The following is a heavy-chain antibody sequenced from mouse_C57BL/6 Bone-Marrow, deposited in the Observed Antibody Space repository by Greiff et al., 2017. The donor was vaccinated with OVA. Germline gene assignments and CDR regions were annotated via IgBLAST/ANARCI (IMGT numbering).Heavy chain of an antibody. D-gene: IGHD1-1*01. CDR1: GYTFTSYW. CDR2: IDPSDSET. Sequence: QVQLQQPGAELVRPGSSVKLSCKASGYTFTSYWMHWVKQRPIQGLEWIGNIDPSDSETHYNQKFKDKATLTVDKSSSTAYTQLSSLTSEDSAVYYCARSPYYGSSYGGFDYWGQGTTLTVSS. V-gene: IGHV1-52*01. J-gene: IGHJ2*01. CDR3: ARSPYYGSSYGGFDY.